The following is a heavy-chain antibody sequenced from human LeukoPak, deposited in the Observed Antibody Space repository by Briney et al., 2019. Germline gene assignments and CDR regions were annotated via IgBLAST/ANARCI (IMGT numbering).Heavy chain of an antibody. CDR2: INPNSGGT. D-gene: IGHD1-26*01. Sequence: GASVKVSCKASGYTFTGYYMHWVRQAPGQGLEWMGWINPNSGGTNYAQKFQGWVTMTRDTSISTAYMELSRLRSDDTAVYYCARALVGATENDAFDIWGQGTMVNVSS. CDR1: GYTFTGYY. CDR3: ARALVGATENDAFDI. J-gene: IGHJ3*02. V-gene: IGHV1-2*04.